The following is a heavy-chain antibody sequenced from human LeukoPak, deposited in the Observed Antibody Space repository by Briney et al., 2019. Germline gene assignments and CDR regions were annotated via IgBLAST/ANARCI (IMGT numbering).Heavy chain of an antibody. D-gene: IGHD6-13*01. V-gene: IGHV1-69*04. CDR3: ARDVPYSSSWKNRGLFDY. Sequence: GGSLRLSCAASGFTFSSYAISWVRQAPGQGLEWMGRIIPILGIANYAQKFQGRVTITADKSTSTAYMELSSLRSEDTAVYYCARDVPYSSSWKNRGLFDYWGQGTLVTVSS. CDR1: GFTFSSYA. CDR2: IIPILGIA. J-gene: IGHJ4*02.